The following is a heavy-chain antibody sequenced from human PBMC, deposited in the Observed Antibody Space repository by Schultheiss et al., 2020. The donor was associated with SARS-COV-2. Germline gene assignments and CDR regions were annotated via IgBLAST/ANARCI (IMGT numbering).Heavy chain of an antibody. Sequence: SETLSLTCTVSGGSISSYYWSWIRQPPGKGLEWIGYIYYSGSTNYNPSLRSRVTISVDTSKNQFSLKLSSVTAADTAVYYCARDRSVYDSSGYLDYWGQGTLVTVSS. J-gene: IGHJ4*02. V-gene: IGHV4-59*12. D-gene: IGHD3-22*01. CDR2: IYYSGST. CDR1: GGSISSYY. CDR3: ARDRSVYDSSGYLDY.